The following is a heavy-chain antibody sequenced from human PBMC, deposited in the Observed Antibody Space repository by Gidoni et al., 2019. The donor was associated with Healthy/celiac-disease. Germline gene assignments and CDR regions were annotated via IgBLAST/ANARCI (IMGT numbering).Heavy chain of an antibody. J-gene: IGHJ4*02. CDR2: IWYDGSNK. V-gene: IGHV3-33*01. D-gene: IGHD3-3*01. CDR1: GFPFSRYG. CDR3: AREEPYDFWSGYPDY. Sequence: QVQLVESGGGVVQPGRSLRLSCAAAGFPFSRYGMHWVRQAPGKGLEWVAVIWYDGSNKYYADSVKGRFTISRDNSKNTLYLQMNSLRAEDTAVYYCAREEPYDFWSGYPDYWGQGTLVTVSS.